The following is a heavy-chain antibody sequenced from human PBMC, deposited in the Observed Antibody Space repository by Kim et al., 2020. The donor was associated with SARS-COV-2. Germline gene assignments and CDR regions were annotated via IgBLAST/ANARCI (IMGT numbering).Heavy chain of an antibody. J-gene: IGHJ3*02. CDR3: ATLFWSGYYTDDAFDI. V-gene: IGHV4-4*09. D-gene: IGHD3-3*01. Sequence: SLKSRVTISVDTSKNQFSLKLSSVTAADTAVYYCATLFWSGYYTDDAFDIWGQGTMVTVSS.